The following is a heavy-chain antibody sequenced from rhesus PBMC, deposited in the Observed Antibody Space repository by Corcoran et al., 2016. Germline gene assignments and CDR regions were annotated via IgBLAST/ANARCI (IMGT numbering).Heavy chain of an antibody. D-gene: IGHD1-38*01. V-gene: IGHV4S10*01. CDR3: ARDPLGYFDY. CDR1: GGSISDSYR. Sequence: QAQLQESGPGVVKPSETLSLICAVSGGSISDSYRWSWIRPPPGKGLEWTGYIYGSSTSTNSNPTLKSRVTISKDTSKNQFSLKLTSVTAADTAVYYCARDPLGYFDYWGQGVLVTVSS. J-gene: IGHJ4*01. CDR2: IYGSSTST.